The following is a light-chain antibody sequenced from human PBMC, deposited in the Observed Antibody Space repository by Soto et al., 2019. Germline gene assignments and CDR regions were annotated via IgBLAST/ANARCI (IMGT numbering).Light chain of an antibody. J-gene: IGLJ2*01. CDR2: RDS. V-gene: IGLV3-9*01. CDR3: QVWDSSTVV. Sequence: SYELTQPLSVSVALGQTARITCGGNNIGSKNVHWYQQKPGQAPVLVIHRDSNRPSWIPERFSGSNSGNTATLTISRAQAGDEADYYCQVWDSSTVVFGGGTKVTVL. CDR1: NIGSKN.